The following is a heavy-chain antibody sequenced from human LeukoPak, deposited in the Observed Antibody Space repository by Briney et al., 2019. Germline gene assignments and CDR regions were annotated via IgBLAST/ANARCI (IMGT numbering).Heavy chain of an antibody. Sequence: GSLSLSCAASGFAFSTYAMTWVRQAPGKGLEWVSGIIGSGASTFYADSVKGRFTISRDNSKNTLYLQMNSLRAEDTAVYYCAKVKGSSGWYSPTVDYWGQGTLVTVSS. J-gene: IGHJ4*02. CDR1: GFAFSTYA. V-gene: IGHV3-23*01. D-gene: IGHD6-19*01. CDR3: AKVKGSSGWYSPTVDY. CDR2: IIGSGAST.